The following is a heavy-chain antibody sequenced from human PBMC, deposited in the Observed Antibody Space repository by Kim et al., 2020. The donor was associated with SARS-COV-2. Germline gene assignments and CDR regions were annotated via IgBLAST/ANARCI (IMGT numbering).Heavy chain of an antibody. J-gene: IGHJ6*03. V-gene: IGHV3-9*01. Sequence: GGSLRLSCAASGFTFGDYAMHWVRQAPGKGLEWVSGISWNSGSIGYADSVKGRFTISRDNAKNSLYLQMNSLRAEDTALYYCAKDGYSSSYYYMDVWGKGTTVTVTS. CDR2: ISWNSGSI. D-gene: IGHD6-13*01. CDR3: AKDGYSSSYYYMDV. CDR1: GFTFGDYA.